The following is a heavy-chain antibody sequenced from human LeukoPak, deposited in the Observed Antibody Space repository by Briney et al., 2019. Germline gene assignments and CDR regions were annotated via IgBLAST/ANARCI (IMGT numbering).Heavy chain of an antibody. Sequence: KSSETLSLTCNVSGGSISGYHWSWIRQPPGKGLEWLGYIYYSGSSNYNPSLKSRVTISADTSKNQFSLKLSPVTAADTAVYYCARVHNDILTDDSLGDKFDYWGQGTLVTVSS. CDR2: IYYSGSS. CDR3: ARVHNDILTDDSLGDKFDY. CDR1: GGSISGYH. J-gene: IGHJ4*02. D-gene: IGHD3-9*01. V-gene: IGHV4-59*01.